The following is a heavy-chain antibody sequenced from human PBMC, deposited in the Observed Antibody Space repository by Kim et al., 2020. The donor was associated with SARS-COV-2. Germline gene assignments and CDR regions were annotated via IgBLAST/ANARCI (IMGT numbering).Heavy chain of an antibody. CDR2: INSDGSST. Sequence: GGSLRLPCAASGFTFSSYWMHWVRQAPGKGLVWVSRINSDGSSTSYADSVKGRFTISRDNAKNTLYLQMNSLRAEDTAVYYCARGGSRGYAMDGIDYWGQGTLVTVSS. D-gene: IGHD6-25*01. J-gene: IGHJ4*02. V-gene: IGHV3-74*01. CDR1: GFTFSSYW. CDR3: ARGGSRGYAMDGIDY.